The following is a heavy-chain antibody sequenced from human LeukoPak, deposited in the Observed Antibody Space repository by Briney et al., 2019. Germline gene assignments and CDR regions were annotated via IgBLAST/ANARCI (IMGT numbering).Heavy chain of an antibody. D-gene: IGHD3-10*01. Sequence: KPGESLKISCKGSGYSFTSYWIGWVRQMPGKGLEWMGIIYPGDSDTRYSPSFQGQVTISADKSISTAYLQWSSLKASDTAMYYCARSTNDITMVRGVIQFLDYWGQGTLVTVSS. V-gene: IGHV5-51*03. CDR3: ARSTNDITMVRGVIQFLDY. CDR1: GYSFTSYW. J-gene: IGHJ4*02. CDR2: IYPGDSDT.